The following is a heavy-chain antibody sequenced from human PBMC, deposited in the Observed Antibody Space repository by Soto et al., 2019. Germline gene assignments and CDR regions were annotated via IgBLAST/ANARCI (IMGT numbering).Heavy chain of an antibody. D-gene: IGHD3-10*01. CDR1: GFTFGDYY. J-gene: IGHJ4*02. V-gene: IGHV3-11*01. Sequence: QERLVESGGGLVKPGGSLRLSCETSGFTFGDYYMSWIRQAPGRGLEWVSLISSTGTTIYYADSVKGRFTISSDNVRSTLFLMMHNLRSEDTAVYYCARDLRFVDFHYYCVSWGQGTMVTVSS. CDR3: ARDLRFVDFHYYCVS. CDR2: ISSTGTTI.